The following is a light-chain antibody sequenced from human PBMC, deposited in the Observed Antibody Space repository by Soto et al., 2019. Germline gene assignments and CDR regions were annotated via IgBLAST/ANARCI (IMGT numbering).Light chain of an antibody. V-gene: IGKV1-27*01. CDR3: QKYNSAPRVT. CDR2: AAS. J-gene: IGKJ4*01. CDR1: QGISNY. Sequence: DIPMTQSPSSLSASVGDRVTITCRASQGISNYLAWYQQKPGKVPKLLIYAASTLQSGVPSRFSGSGSGTDFTLTISSLQPEDVATYYCQKYNSAPRVTFGGGTKVEIK.